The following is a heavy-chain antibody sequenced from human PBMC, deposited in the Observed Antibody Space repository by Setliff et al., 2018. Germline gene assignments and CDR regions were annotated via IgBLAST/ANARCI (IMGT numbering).Heavy chain of an antibody. CDR2: IYHSGNT. D-gene: IGHD3-3*01. J-gene: IGHJ4*02. V-gene: IGHV4-31*03. Sequence: PSETLSLTCTVSGGSISSGDHYWSWIRQHPGKGLEWIGYIYHSGNTYYNPSLKSRVTISVDTSKNQFSLKLSSVTAADTAVYYCASTPDGDLYYNFWSGYYLTLDYWGQGTLVTVSS. CDR3: ASTPDGDLYYNFWSGYYLTLDY. CDR1: GGSISSGDHY.